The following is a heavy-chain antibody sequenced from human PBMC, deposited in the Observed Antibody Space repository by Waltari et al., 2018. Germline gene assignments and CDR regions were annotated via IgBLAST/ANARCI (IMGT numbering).Heavy chain of an antibody. V-gene: IGHV4-39*01. J-gene: IGHJ3*01. D-gene: IGHD5-12*01. CDR3: ATYIGASVGTAAFDV. Sequence: QLQLQESGPGLVKPSETLSLTCSVSGVSITSNRHYWGWIRQPPGQGLEWIATMSYSGATYSSPSLGSRVTVSRDTSKNQLSLKLVSVTAADTAVYYCATYIGASVGTAAFDVWGQGTMVTVSS. CDR2: MSYSGAT. CDR1: GVSITSNRHY.